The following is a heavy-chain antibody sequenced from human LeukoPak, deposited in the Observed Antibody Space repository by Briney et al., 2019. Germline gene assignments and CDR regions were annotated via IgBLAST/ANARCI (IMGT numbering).Heavy chain of an antibody. CDR1: GGTFSSYA. D-gene: IGHD3-3*01. V-gene: IGHV1-69*13. CDR2: IIPIFGTA. Sequence: SVKVSCKASGGTFSSYAISWVRQAPGQGLEWMGGIIPIFGTANYAQKFQGRVTITADESTSTAYMELSSLRSEDTAVYYCARGMDVGYYDFWSGYKTTNYYGMDVWGQGTTVTVSS. J-gene: IGHJ6*02. CDR3: ARGMDVGYYDFWSGYKTTNYYGMDV.